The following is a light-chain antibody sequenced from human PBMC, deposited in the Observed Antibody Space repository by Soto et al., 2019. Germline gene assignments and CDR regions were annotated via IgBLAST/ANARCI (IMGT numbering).Light chain of an antibody. CDR1: SSNIGTGYD. CDR2: GNN. V-gene: IGLV1-40*01. Sequence: QSVLTQPPSVSGAPGQRVTISCTGSSSNIGTGYDVHWYQQLPGTAPKLLIYGNNNRPSGVPDRFSGSKSGTSASLAITGLQAEDEADYYCQSYDSSLGGSRIFGGGTKLTV. J-gene: IGLJ2*01. CDR3: QSYDSSLGGSRI.